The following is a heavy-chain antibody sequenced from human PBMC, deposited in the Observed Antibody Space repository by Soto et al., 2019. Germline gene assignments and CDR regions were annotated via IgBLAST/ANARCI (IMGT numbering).Heavy chain of an antibody. CDR3: ARGRRSYYGSGSYSWFDP. CDR2: IYYSGST. CDR1: GGSISSGDYY. D-gene: IGHD3-10*01. J-gene: IGHJ5*02. Sequence: QVQLQESGPGLVKPSQTLSLTCTVSGGSISSGDYYWSWIRQPPGKGLEWIGYIYYSGSTYYNPSRKRRVTLSVATSRHQFSLKLSSVTAADTAVYYCARGRRSYYGSGSYSWFDPWGQGTLVTVSS. V-gene: IGHV4-30-4*01.